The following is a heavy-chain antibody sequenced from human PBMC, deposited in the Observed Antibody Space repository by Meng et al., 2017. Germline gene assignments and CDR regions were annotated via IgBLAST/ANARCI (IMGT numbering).Heavy chain of an antibody. CDR1: GSTFTGYY. V-gene: IGHV1-2*06. Sequence: QVQLVECGAEVKKPGASVKVSCKASGSTFTGYYMHWVRQAPGQGLEWMGRINPNSGGTNYAQKFQGRVTMTRDTSISTAYMELSRLRSDDTAVYYCARVGRDGYNYPGPFNFDYWGQGTLVTVSS. D-gene: IGHD5-24*01. CDR2: INPNSGGT. CDR3: ARVGRDGYNYPGPFNFDY. J-gene: IGHJ4*02.